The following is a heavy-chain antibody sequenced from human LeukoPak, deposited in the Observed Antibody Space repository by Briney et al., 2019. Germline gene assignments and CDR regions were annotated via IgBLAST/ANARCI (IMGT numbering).Heavy chain of an antibody. Sequence: GGSLRLSCAASGFTFSSFWMHWVRQDPGKGLVWVSRISPDGMTTIHADSVKGRFTISRDSSKNTLYLQMNSLRAEDTAVYYCARGRDGYNWGLDYWGQGTLVTVSS. CDR3: ARGRDGYNWGLDY. V-gene: IGHV3-74*01. J-gene: IGHJ4*02. CDR1: GFTFSSFW. D-gene: IGHD5-24*01. CDR2: ISPDGMTT.